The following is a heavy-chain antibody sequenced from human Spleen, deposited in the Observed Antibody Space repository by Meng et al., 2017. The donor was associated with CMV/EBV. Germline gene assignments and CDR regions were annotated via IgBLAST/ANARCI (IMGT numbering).Heavy chain of an antibody. D-gene: IGHD3-10*01. J-gene: IGHJ2*01. V-gene: IGHV1-69*05. CDR2: IIPIFGTA. CDR1: GGTFGSYA. CDR3: ARSMVRGVYVVRYFDL. Sequence: SVKVSCKASGGTFGSYAISWVRQAPGQGLEWMGGIIPIFGTANYAQKFQGRVTITTDESTSTAYMELSSLRSEDTAVYYCARSMVRGVYVVRYFDLWGRGTLVTVSS.